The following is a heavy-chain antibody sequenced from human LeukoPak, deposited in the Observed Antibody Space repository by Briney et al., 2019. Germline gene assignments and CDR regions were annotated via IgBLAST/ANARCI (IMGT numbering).Heavy chain of an antibody. CDR3: ARAQNWFDP. J-gene: IGHJ5*02. Sequence: SETLSLTCAVYGGSFSGYYWSWIRQPPGKGLEWIGEINHSGSTNYNPSLKSRVTISVDTSKNQFSLKLSSVTAADTAVYYCARAQNWFDPWGQGTLVTVSS. CDR1: GGSFSGYY. V-gene: IGHV4-34*01. CDR2: INHSGST.